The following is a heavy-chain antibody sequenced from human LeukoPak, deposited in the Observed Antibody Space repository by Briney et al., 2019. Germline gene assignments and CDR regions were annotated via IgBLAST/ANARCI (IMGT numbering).Heavy chain of an antibody. CDR3: ARGYCSSTSCNGLPHLDAFDI. CDR2: IVVGSGNT. J-gene: IGHJ3*02. D-gene: IGHD2-2*01. V-gene: IGHV1-58*01. CDR1: GFTFTSSA. Sequence: SVKVSCKASGFTFTSSAVQWVRQARGQRLEWVGWIVVGSGNTNYAQKFQERVTITRDMSTSTAYMELSSLRSEDTAVYYCARGYCSSTSCNGLPHLDAFDIWGQGTMVTVSS.